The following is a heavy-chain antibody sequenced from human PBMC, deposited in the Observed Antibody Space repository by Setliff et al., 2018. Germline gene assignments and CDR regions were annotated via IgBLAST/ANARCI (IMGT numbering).Heavy chain of an antibody. J-gene: IGHJ5*02. CDR3: ARFRRGVALGWFDP. CDR2: INHSGST. Sequence: SETLSLTCAVYGGSFSGYYWSWIRQPPGKGLEWIGEINHSGSTNYNPSLKSRVTISVDTSKNQFSLKLSSVTAADTAAYYCARFRRGVALGWFDPWGQGTLVTVSS. CDR1: GGSFSGYY. D-gene: IGHD3-10*01. V-gene: IGHV4-34*01.